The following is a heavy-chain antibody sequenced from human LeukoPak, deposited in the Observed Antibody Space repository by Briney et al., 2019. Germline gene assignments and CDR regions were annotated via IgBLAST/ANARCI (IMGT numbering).Heavy chain of an antibody. J-gene: IGHJ4*02. V-gene: IGHV3-23*01. CDR2: ISGSGGST. D-gene: IGHD3-10*01. CDR1: GFTVSSNY. Sequence: GGSLRLSCAASGFTVSSNYMSWVRQAPGKGLEWVSAISGSGGSTYYADSVKGRFTISRDNSKNTLYLQMNSLRAEDTAVYYCAKDLITMVRGTTPFDYWGQGTLVTVSS. CDR3: AKDLITMVRGTTPFDY.